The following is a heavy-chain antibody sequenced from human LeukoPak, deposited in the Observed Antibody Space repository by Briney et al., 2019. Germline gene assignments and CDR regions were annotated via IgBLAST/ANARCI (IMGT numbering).Heavy chain of an antibody. V-gene: IGHV1-46*01. CDR1: GYTFTRNY. CDR2: INPSGGST. J-gene: IGHJ5*02. Sequence: GASVKVSCKGSGYTFTRNYIQLVRQAPGQGLEWMGIINPSGGSTSYAQKFQGRVTLTRDTSTSTVYMELRSLRSEDTAVYYCARERGVAVAGEGVYLWGQGTLVTVSS. CDR3: ARERGVAVAGEGVYL. D-gene: IGHD6-19*01.